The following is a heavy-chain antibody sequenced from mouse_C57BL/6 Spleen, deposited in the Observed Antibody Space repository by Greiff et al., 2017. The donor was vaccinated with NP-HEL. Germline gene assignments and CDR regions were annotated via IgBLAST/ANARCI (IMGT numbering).Heavy chain of an antibody. Sequence: EVQVVESGGGLVQPKGSLKLSCAASGFSFNTYAMNWVRQAPGKGLEWVARIRSKGNNYATYYADSVKDRFTISRDDSESMLYLQMNNLKTEDTAMYYCSYGSPFAYWGQGTLVTVSA. V-gene: IGHV10-1*01. CDR1: GFSFNTYA. CDR3: SYGSPFAY. CDR2: IRSKGNNYAT. J-gene: IGHJ3*01. D-gene: IGHD2-2*01.